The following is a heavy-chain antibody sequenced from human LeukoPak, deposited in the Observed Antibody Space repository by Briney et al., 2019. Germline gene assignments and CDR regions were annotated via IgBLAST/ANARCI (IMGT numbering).Heavy chain of an antibody. D-gene: IGHD3-22*01. V-gene: IGHV4-39*07. Sequence: SETLSLTCTVSGGSISSSSYYWGWIRQPPGKGLEWIGSIYYSGSTNYNPSLKSRVTISVDTSKNQFSLKLSSVTAADTAVYYCARRGIVTMIVDLWGQGTLVTVSS. CDR2: IYYSGST. CDR1: GGSISSSSYY. J-gene: IGHJ4*02. CDR3: ARRGIVTMIVDL.